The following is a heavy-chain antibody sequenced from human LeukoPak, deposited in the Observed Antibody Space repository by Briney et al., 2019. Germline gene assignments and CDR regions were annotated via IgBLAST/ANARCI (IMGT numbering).Heavy chain of an antibody. CDR2: IYYSGST. J-gene: IGHJ4*02. Sequence: SETLSLTCTVSGGSISSSSYYWGWIRQPPGKGLEWIGSIYYSGSTYYNPSLKSRVTISVDTSKNQFSLKLSSVTAADTAVYYCARCPFRYYFDYWGQGTLVTVSS. CDR3: ARCPFRYYFDY. CDR1: GGSISSSSYY. V-gene: IGHV4-39*01.